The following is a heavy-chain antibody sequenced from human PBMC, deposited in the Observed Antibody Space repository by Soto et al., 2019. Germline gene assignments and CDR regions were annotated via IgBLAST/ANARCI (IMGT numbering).Heavy chain of an antibody. CDR3: AKEGLDVTLNWFDP. J-gene: IGHJ5*02. V-gene: IGHV1-8*01. Sequence: GASVKVSCKASGYTFTSYDINRVRQATGQGLERMGLMNPNSGNTGYAQKFQGIVTMTRNTSISTAYMELNSLRAEDTAVYYCAKEGLDVTLNWFDPWGQGTLVTVSS. D-gene: IGHD3-16*01. CDR2: MNPNSGNT. CDR1: GYTFTSYD.